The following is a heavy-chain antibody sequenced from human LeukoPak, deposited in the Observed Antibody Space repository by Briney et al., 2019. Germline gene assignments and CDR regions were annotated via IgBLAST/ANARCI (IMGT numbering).Heavy chain of an antibody. J-gene: IGHJ4*02. V-gene: IGHV6-1*01. CDR2: TYYRSQQWYS. D-gene: IGHD6-19*01. CDR1: GDSVSSNGAA. CDR3: ARLSSRWYFSPDY. Sequence: SQTLSLTCAISGDSVSSNGAAWDWIRQSPSRGLEWLGRTYYRSQQWYSDYAPSVKGRITINADTSQNQFSLNLSSVTAADTAVYYCARLSSRWYFSPDYWGQGTLVTVSS.